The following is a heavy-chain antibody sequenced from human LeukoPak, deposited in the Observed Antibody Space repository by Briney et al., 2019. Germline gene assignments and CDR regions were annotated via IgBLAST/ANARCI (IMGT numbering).Heavy chain of an antibody. J-gene: IGHJ6*02. CDR1: GYTFTGYY. CDR3: AREEPKWEPQGGYYGMDV. D-gene: IGHD1-26*01. V-gene: IGHV1-2*04. Sequence: GASVKVSCKASGYTFTGYYMHRVRQAPGQGLEWMGWINPNSGGTNYAQKFQGWVTMTRDTSISTAYMELSRLRSDDTAVYYCAREEPKWEPQGGYYGMDVWGQGTTVTVSS. CDR2: INPNSGGT.